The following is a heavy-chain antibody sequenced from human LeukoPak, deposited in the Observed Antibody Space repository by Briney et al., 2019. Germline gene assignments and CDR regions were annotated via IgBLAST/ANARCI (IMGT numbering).Heavy chain of an antibody. CDR1: GGTFSSYA. V-gene: IGHV1-69*13. CDR3: ARVPDYDFWSGYYFDY. CDR2: IIPIFGTA. Sequence: SVKVSCKASGGTFSSYAISWVRQAPGQGLEWMGGIIPIFGTANYAQKFQGGVTITADESTSTAYMELSSLRSEDTAVYYCARVPDYDFWSGYYFDYWGQGTLVTVSS. D-gene: IGHD3-3*01. J-gene: IGHJ4*02.